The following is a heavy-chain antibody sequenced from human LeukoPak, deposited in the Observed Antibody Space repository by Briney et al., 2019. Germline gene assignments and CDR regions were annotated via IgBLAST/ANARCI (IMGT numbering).Heavy chain of an antibody. Sequence: SETLSLTCTVSGGSISSYYWTWIRRPPGKGRKGIGYIYYSGSTNYIPSLKSRVTISVDTSKNQFSLKLSSVTAADTAVYYCARTGWVGATTNWFDPWGQGTLVTVSS. CDR3: ARTGWVGATTNWFDP. CDR1: GGSISSYY. CDR2: IYYSGST. J-gene: IGHJ5*02. V-gene: IGHV4-59*01. D-gene: IGHD1-26*01.